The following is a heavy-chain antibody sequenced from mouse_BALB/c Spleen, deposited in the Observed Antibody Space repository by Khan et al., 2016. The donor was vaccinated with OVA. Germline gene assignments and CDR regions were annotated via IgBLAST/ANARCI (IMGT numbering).Heavy chain of an antibody. D-gene: IGHD2-1*01. J-gene: IGHJ4*01. V-gene: IGHV2-2*02. CDR1: GFSLTSYG. CDR3: ARTYFAYGNYGDYYTMDY. Sequence: QVQLKESGPGLVQPSQSLSITCTVSGFSLTSYGVPWVRQSPGKGLEWLGVIWSGGSTDYNSAFISRLTISKDNSKSQVFFKMNSLQANETAIYYCARTYFAYGNYGDYYTMDYWGQGTSVTVSS. CDR2: IWSGGST.